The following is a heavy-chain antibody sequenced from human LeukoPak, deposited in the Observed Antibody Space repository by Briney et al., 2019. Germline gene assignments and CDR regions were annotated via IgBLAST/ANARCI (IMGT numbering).Heavy chain of an antibody. V-gene: IGHV4-4*02. CDR2: IHHTGSN. CDR3: ARGRGYSRITMVRGVLRPFDI. CDR1: GGSISSNNW. Sequence: SETLSLTCAVSGGSISSNNWWSWVRQPPGRGLEWIGEIHHTGSNNYNPSLKSRVTISVDKSKNQFSLNLSSVTAADTAVYYCARGRGYSRITMVRGVLRPFDIWGQGTMVTVSS. D-gene: IGHD3-10*01. J-gene: IGHJ3*02.